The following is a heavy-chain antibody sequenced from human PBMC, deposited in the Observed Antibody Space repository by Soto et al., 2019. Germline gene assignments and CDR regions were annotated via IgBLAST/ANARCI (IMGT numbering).Heavy chain of an antibody. CDR2: INPKGGET. CDR3: ATFFSSSSVYYYYYGMDV. J-gene: IGHJ6*02. D-gene: IGHD6-6*01. V-gene: IGHV1-46*01. CDR1: GYTFINYY. Sequence: ASVKVSCKASGYTFINYYIHWVRQAPGQGLEWMAIINPKGGETNYAQKFQGRVTMTEDTSTDTAYMELSSLRSEDTAVYYCATFFSSSSVYYYYYGMDVWGQGTTVTVSS.